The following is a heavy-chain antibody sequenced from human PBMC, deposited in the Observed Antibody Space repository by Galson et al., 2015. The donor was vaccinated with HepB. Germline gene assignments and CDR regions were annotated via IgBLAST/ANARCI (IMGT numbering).Heavy chain of an antibody. J-gene: IGHJ4*02. Sequence: SLRLSCAASGFTFSSYGMHWVRQAPGKGLEWVAVISHDGSNKYYVDSVKGRFTISRDNSKNTLYLQMNSLRAEDTAVFYCATDGGDYDFWSGHGNGYINYWGQGTLVTVSS. V-gene: IGHV3-30*03. CDR1: GFTFSSYG. CDR3: ATDGGDYDFWSGHGNGYINY. D-gene: IGHD3-3*01. CDR2: ISHDGSNK.